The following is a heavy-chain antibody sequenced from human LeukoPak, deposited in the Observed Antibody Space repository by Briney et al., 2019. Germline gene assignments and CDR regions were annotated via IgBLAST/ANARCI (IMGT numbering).Heavy chain of an antibody. CDR1: GFTFSNSA. V-gene: IGHV3-30*18. CDR2: ISYDGNNK. D-gene: IGHD3-10*01. Sequence: GGSLSLSCAASGFTFSNSAMNWVRQAPGKGLEWVAVISYDGNNKYYSDSVKGRFTISRDNSKNTLRLQMNSLRAEDTAVYYCAKDMYYRGSGSYFNVDYWGQGTLVTVSS. CDR3: AKDMYYRGSGSYFNVDY. J-gene: IGHJ4*02.